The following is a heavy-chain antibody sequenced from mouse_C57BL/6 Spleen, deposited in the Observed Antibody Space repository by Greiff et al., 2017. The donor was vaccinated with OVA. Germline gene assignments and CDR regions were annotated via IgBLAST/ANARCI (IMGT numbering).Heavy chain of an antibody. V-gene: IGHV5-4*03. CDR3: ARSLIYYDYDGCFAY. J-gene: IGHJ3*01. CDR2: ISDGGSYT. D-gene: IGHD2-4*01. CDR1: GFTFSSYA. Sequence: EVKLVESGGGLVKPGGSLKLSCAASGFTFSSYAMSWVRQTPEKRLEWVATISDGGSYTYYPDNVKGRFTISRDNAKNNLYLQMSHLKSEDTAMYYCARSLIYYDYDGCFAYWGLGTLVTVSA.